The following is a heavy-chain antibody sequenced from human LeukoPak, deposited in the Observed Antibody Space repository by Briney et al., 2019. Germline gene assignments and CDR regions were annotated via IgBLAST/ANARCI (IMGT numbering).Heavy chain of an antibody. CDR3: ASLGESSDYYWHFQH. CDR2: IHTSGST. J-gene: IGHJ1*01. D-gene: IGHD3-22*01. CDR1: GGSISSGSYY. Sequence: SETLSLTCTVSGGSISSGSYYWNWIRQPAGKGLEWIGRIHTSGSTIYNPSLKSRVTFSVDTSKNQFSLKLSSVTAADTAVYYCASLGESSDYYWHFQHLGQGTLITVSS. V-gene: IGHV4-61*02.